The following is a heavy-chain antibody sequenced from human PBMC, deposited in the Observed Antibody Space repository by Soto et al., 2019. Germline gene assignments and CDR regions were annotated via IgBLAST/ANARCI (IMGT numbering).Heavy chain of an antibody. V-gene: IGHV6-1*01. CDR2: TYYRSKWYN. CDR1: GDSVSSNSAA. CDR3: ARDTSVAGRYYYYGMDV. J-gene: IGHJ6*02. D-gene: IGHD6-19*01. Sequence: PSQTLSLTCAISGDSVSSNSAAWNWIRQSPSRGLEWLGRTYYRSKWYNDYAVSVKSRITINPDTSKNQFSLQLNSVTPEDTAVYYCARDTSVAGRYYYYGMDVWGQGTTVTVSS.